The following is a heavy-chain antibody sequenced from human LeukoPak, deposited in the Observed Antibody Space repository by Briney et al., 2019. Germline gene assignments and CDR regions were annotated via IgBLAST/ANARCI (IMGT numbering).Heavy chain of an antibody. D-gene: IGHD1-1*01. Sequence: SQTLSLTCTVSGGSISSGDYYWSWIRQPPGKGLEWIGYIYYSGSTYYNPSLKSRVTISVDTSKNQFSLKLSSVTAADTAVYYCAREGICSPLEVRSFDYWGQGTLVTVSS. CDR1: GGSISSGDYY. J-gene: IGHJ4*02. CDR2: IYYSGST. CDR3: AREGICSPLEVRSFDY. V-gene: IGHV4-30-4*08.